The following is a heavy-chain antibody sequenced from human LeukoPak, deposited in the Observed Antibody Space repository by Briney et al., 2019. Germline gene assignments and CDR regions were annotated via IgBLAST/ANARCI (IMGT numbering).Heavy chain of an antibody. CDR3: TTEGPDSRRLDP. CDR2: LYAGYDA. D-gene: IGHD1-14*01. Sequence: GGSLRLSCAASGFLVSRNHMTWVRQAPGKGLEWVSVLYAGYDAYYAYYAASVKGRFTISRDDSKNTLFLQMDNLRPEDTAVYYCTTEGPDSRRLDPWGQGTLVTVSS. V-gene: IGHV3-66*01. J-gene: IGHJ5*02. CDR1: GFLVSRNH.